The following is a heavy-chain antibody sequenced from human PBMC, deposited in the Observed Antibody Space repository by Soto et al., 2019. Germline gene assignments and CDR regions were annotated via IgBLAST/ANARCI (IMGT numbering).Heavy chain of an antibody. V-gene: IGHV3-74*01. J-gene: IGHJ3*02. Sequence: PGGSLRLSCAASGFTFSSYWIHWVRQAPGKGLVWVSRINSDGSSTSYADSVKGRFTISRDNAKNTLYLQMNSLRAEDTAVYYCARARGRSLLWFGETPDAFDIWGQGTMVTVSS. D-gene: IGHD3-10*01. CDR1: GFTFSSYW. CDR2: INSDGSST. CDR3: ARARGRSLLWFGETPDAFDI.